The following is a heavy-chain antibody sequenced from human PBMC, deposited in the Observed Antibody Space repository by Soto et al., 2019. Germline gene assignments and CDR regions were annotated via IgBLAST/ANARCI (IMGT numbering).Heavy chain of an antibody. CDR1: GGSISSGGYS. CDR2: IYDSGNT. J-gene: IGHJ6*02. V-gene: IGHV4-31*03. Sequence: SETLSLTCTVSGGSISSGGYSWSWIRQRPGKGLEWIGYIYDSGNTYYSPSLKSRVTISVDTSQNHFSLKLTSMTAADTAMYYCARGEDDYYGMDVWGQGTTVTVSS. CDR3: ARGEDDYYGMDV.